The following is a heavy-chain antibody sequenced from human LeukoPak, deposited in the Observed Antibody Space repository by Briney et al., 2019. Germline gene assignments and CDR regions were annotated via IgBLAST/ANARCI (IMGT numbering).Heavy chain of an antibody. J-gene: IGHJ4*02. CDR3: ARIYGSGSYYKD. Sequence: GGSLRHSSAPPGFSSRSYSMSWVPHAPGKGLERVSSISSSSSYIYYADSVKGRFTISRDNAKNSLYLQMNSLRAEDTAVYYCARIYGSGSYYKDWGQGTLVTVSS. V-gene: IGHV3-21*01. D-gene: IGHD3-10*01. CDR1: GFSSRSYS. CDR2: ISSSSSYI.